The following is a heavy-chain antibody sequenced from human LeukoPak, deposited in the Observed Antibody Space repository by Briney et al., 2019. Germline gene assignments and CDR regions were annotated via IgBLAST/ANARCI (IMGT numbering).Heavy chain of an antibody. Sequence: GRSLRLSCAASGFTFSSHAMSWVRQAPGKGLEWVSAISGSGGSTYYADSVKGRFTISRDNSKNTLYLQMNSLRAEDTAVYYCAKDLGYYYGSGSYLDYWGQGTLVTVSS. V-gene: IGHV3-23*01. CDR2: ISGSGGST. D-gene: IGHD3-10*01. J-gene: IGHJ4*02. CDR3: AKDLGYYYGSGSYLDY. CDR1: GFTFSSHA.